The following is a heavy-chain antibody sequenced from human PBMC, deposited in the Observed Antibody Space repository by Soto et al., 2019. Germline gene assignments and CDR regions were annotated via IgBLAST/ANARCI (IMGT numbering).Heavy chain of an antibody. J-gene: IGHJ4*02. CDR2: IWNDGSYA. D-gene: IGHD2-15*01. CDR1: GFPFRSYG. CDR3: ARDQTDSGGYSDS. V-gene: IGHV3-33*01. Sequence: SGGSLRLSCEGSGFPFRSYGIQWVRQAPGKGLEWLGLIWNDGSYAYYADSVKGLFTISRDNSKNTVFLQVSNLRAEDTAVYFCARDQTDSGGYSDSWGQGTLVTVYS.